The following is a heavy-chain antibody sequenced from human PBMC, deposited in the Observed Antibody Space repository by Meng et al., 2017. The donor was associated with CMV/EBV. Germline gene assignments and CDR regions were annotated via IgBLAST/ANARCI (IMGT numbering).Heavy chain of an antibody. Sequence: VYGGSFSGCYWSWIRQPPGKGLEWIGEINHSGSTNYNPSLKSRVTISVDTSKNQFSLKLSSVTAADTAVYYCATRLVPATEYNWFDPWGQGTLVTVSS. CDR2: INHSGST. CDR1: GGSFSGCY. V-gene: IGHV4-34*01. CDR3: ATRLVPATEYNWFDP. J-gene: IGHJ5*02. D-gene: IGHD2-2*01.